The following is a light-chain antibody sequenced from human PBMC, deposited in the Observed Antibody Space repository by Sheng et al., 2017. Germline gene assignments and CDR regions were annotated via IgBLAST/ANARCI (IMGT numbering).Light chain of an antibody. CDR3: QQSYSTPYT. J-gene: IGKJ2*01. Sequence: DVQMTQSPSSMSASVGDRVTITCRASQGIDTWLAWYQQKPGEAPKLLIYAASTLQSGVPSRFSGSGSGTDFTLTISSLQPEDFATYYCQQSYSTPYTFGQGTKLEIK. CDR2: AAS. CDR1: QGIDTW. V-gene: IGKV1-12*01.